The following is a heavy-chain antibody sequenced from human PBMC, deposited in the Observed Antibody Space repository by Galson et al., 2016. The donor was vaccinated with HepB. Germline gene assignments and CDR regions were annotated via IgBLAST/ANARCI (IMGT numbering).Heavy chain of an antibody. Sequence: SVKVSCKASGYSFSSYGISWVRQAPGQGLEWMGWISAYNGNTNYAQKLQGRVTMTTDTSTSTAYMELRSLRSDDTAVYYCARDVPYDYVWGSYRPGSAEYFQHWGQGTLVTVSS. CDR1: GYSFSSYG. CDR3: ARDVPYDYVWGSYRPGSAEYFQH. J-gene: IGHJ1*01. D-gene: IGHD3-16*02. V-gene: IGHV1-18*01. CDR2: ISAYNGNT.